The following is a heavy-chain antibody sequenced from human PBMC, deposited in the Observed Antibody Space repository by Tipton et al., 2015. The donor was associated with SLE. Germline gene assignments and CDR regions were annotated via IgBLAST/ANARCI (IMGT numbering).Heavy chain of an antibody. CDR1: GFNVSDNY. J-gene: IGHJ4*02. D-gene: IGHD5-24*01. Sequence: GSLRLSCAASGFNVSDNYMTWVRQAPGKGLEWVSTIFIGGKTYYAASVKGRFTVSRDISKNTIYLQMSSLSAADTAVYYCSLAIAITDFWGQGTLVTVSS. V-gene: IGHV3-53*01. CDR2: IFIGGKT. CDR3: SLAIAITDF.